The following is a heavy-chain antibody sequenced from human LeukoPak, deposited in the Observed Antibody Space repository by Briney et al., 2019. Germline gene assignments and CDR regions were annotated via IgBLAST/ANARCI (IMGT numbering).Heavy chain of an antibody. CDR1: GFTFSSYE. Sequence: PGGSLRLSCAVSGFTFSSYEMNWVRQAPGKGLEWVSYISSSGSTIYYADSVKGRFTISRDNAKNSLYLQMNSLRAEDTAVYYCARANRGPSFGESPFDYWGQGTLVTVSS. V-gene: IGHV3-48*03. CDR2: ISSSGSTI. D-gene: IGHD3-10*01. J-gene: IGHJ4*02. CDR3: ARANRGPSFGESPFDY.